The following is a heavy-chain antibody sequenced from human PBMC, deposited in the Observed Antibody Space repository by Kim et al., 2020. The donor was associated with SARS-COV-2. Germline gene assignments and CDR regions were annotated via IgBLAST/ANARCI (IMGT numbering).Heavy chain of an antibody. CDR3: AKDSLTGTRDRHPYDY. CDR1: GFTFSSYA. Sequence: GGSLRLSCAASGFTFSSYAMSWVRQAPGKGLEWVSAISGSGGSTYYADSVKGRFTISRDNSKNTLYLQMNSLRAENTAVYYCAKDSLTGTRDRHPYDYWGQGTLVTVSS. J-gene: IGHJ4*02. CDR2: ISGSGGST. D-gene: IGHD1-7*01. V-gene: IGHV3-23*01.